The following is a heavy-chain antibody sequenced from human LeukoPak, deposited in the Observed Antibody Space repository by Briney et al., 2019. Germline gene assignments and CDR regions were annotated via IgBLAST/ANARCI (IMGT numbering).Heavy chain of an antibody. CDR2: ISGSGGST. V-gene: IGHV3-23*01. J-gene: IGHJ4*02. Sequence: GGSLRLSCAASGFTFSSYAMSWVRQAPGKGLEWVSAISGSGGSTYYADSVKGRFTISRDNSKNTLYLQMNSLRAEDTAVYYCAKTPLPTVTFLYFDYWGQGTLVTVSS. CDR1: GFTFSSYA. CDR3: AKTPLPTVTFLYFDY. D-gene: IGHD4-11*01.